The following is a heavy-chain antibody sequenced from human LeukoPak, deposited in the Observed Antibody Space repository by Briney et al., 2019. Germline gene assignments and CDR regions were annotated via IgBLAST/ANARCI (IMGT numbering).Heavy chain of an antibody. CDR2: ISAYNGNT. CDR3: ARDKASGIAVGNWFDP. J-gene: IGHJ5*02. V-gene: IGHV1-18*04. D-gene: IGHD6-19*01. Sequence: ASVKVSCKASGYTFTSYGISWVRQAPGQGLEWMGWISAYNGNTNYAQKLQGRVTMTTDTSTSTAYMELRSLRSDDTAVYYCARDKASGIAVGNWFDPWGQGTLVTVSS. CDR1: GYTFTSYG.